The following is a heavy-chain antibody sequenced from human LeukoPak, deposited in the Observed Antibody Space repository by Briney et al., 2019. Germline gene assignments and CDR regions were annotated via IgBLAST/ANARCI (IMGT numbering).Heavy chain of an antibody. Sequence: SETLSLTCAVYGGSFSGYYWSWIRQPPGKGLEWIGEINHSGSTNYNPSLKSRVTILVDTSKNQFSLKLSSVTAADTAVYYCARIYYDSSGYYSGAFDIWGQGTMVTVSS. CDR2: INHSGST. CDR3: ARIYYDSSGYYSGAFDI. D-gene: IGHD3-22*01. J-gene: IGHJ3*02. V-gene: IGHV4-34*01. CDR1: GGSFSGYY.